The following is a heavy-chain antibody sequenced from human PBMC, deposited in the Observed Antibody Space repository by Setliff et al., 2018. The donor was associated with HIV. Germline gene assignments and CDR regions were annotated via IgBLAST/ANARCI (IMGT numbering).Heavy chain of an antibody. CDR2: IIIG. CDR3: ARDIPHDYTFWSGSTRFDP. CDR1: GGTFSSYS. J-gene: IGHJ5*02. Sequence: ASVKVSCKASGGTFSSYSVTWVRQAPGQGLEWMGGIIIGNYAQKFQGRVTITADKSTTTAYMELSSLRSEDTAVYYCARDIPHDYTFWSGSTRFDPWGQGTLVTVSS. D-gene: IGHD3-3*01. V-gene: IGHV1-69*10.